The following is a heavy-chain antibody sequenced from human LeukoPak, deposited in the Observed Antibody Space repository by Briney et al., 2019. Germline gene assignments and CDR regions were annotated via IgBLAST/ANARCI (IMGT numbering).Heavy chain of an antibody. CDR1: GFTFDDYA. Sequence: PGGSLRLSCAASGFTFDDYAMHWVRQAPGKGLEWVSGISWNSGSIGYADSVKGRFTISRDNAKNSLYLQMNSLRAEDTALYYCAKDEYYGSGKGFDIWGQGTMVTVSS. J-gene: IGHJ3*02. V-gene: IGHV3-9*01. CDR2: ISWNSGSI. CDR3: AKDEYYGSGKGFDI. D-gene: IGHD3-10*01.